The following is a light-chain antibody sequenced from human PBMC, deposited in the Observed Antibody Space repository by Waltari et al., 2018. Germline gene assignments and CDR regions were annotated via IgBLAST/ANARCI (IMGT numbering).Light chain of an antibody. CDR1: QGVGSY. CDR3: QQYYSYPVT. V-gene: IGKV1-8*01. CDR2: ASS. Sequence: AIRLTQSPSSIAVSTGDRVTITCRASQGVGSYLAWYQQKSGRAPKLLLYASSSLEAEVPSRFGGSGSGTDFTLTISCLQSEDFASYFCQQYYSYPVTFGQGTRV. J-gene: IGKJ1*01.